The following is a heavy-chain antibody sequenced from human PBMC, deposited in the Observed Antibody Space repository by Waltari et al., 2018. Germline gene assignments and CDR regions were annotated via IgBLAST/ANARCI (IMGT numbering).Heavy chain of an antibody. CDR1: GFTFSSYS. D-gene: IGHD3-10*01. J-gene: IGHJ3*02. V-gene: IGHV3-21*01. CDR2: ISSSSSYI. Sequence: EVQLVESGGGLVKPGGSLRLSCAASGFTFSSYSMNWVRQAPGKGLEWGSSISSSSSYIYYADSVKGRFTISRDNAKNSLYLQMNSLRAEDTAVYYCARDLTYYYGSGSYPGGAFDIWGQGTMVTVSS. CDR3: ARDLTYYYGSGSYPGGAFDI.